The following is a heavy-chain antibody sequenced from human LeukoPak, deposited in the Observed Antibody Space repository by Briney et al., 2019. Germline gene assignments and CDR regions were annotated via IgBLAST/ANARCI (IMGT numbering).Heavy chain of an antibody. CDR3: ARGSLSRTDY. V-gene: IGHV3-30*02. CDR2: IRYDGNNK. J-gene: IGHJ4*02. CDR1: GFTFSSYG. Sequence: GGSLRPSCAASGFTFSSYGMHWVRQAPGKGLEWVAFIRYDGNNKYYADSVKGRFTISRDNAKNSLYLQMNSLRAEDTAVYYCARGSLSRTDYWGQGTLVTVSS. D-gene: IGHD2-15*01.